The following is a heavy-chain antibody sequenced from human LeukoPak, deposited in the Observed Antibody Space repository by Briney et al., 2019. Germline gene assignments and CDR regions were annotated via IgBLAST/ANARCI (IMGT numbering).Heavy chain of an antibody. J-gene: IGHJ4*02. CDR3: AREGSYSLTD. V-gene: IGHV3-53*01. D-gene: IGHD1-26*01. Sequence: GXXLXLSCAASGSTVSSNXMSWVRQAXGXXLEWVSVIYSGGSTYYADSVKGRFTISRDNSKNTLYLQMNSLRAEDTAVYYCAREGSYSLTDWGQGTLVTVSS. CDR2: IYSGGST. CDR1: GSTVSSNX.